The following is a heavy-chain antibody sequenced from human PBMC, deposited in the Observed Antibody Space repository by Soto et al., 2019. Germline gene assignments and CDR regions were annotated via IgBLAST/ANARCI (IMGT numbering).Heavy chain of an antibody. CDR2: FSGSNNNT. CDR1: GFTFSSYA. Sequence: QPGGSLRLSCAASGFTFSSYAMSWVRQAPGKGLEWVSTFSGSNNNTYYADSVKGRFTISRDNSKNTLYLQMNSLRAEDTAEYYCARDRDRDLGSRYKNWFDPWGQGTLVTVSS. CDR3: ARDRDRDLGSRYKNWFDP. D-gene: IGHD6-13*01. V-gene: IGHV3-23*01. J-gene: IGHJ5*02.